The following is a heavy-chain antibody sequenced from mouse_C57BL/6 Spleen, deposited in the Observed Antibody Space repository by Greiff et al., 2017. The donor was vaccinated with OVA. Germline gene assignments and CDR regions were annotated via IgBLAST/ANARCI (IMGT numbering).Heavy chain of an antibody. D-gene: IGHD1-1*02. J-gene: IGHJ2*01. V-gene: IGHV1-64*01. Sequence: QVQLQQPGAELVKPGASVKLSCKASGYTFTSYWMHWVKQRPGQGLEWIGMIYPNSGSTNYNEKFKSKATLTVDKSSSTAYMQLSSLTSEDSAVYYCARREGSPFDYWGQGTTLTVSS. CDR2: IYPNSGST. CDR3: ARREGSPFDY. CDR1: GYTFTSYW.